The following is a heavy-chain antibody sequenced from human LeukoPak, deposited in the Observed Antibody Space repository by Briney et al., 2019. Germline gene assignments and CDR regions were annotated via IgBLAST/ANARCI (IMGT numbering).Heavy chain of an antibody. J-gene: IGHJ4*02. V-gene: IGHV4-59*01. Sequence: SETLSLTCTVSGGSISGFYWSWIRRPPGKRLEWIGYIYYSGSTNYNPSLKSRVTISVDTSKNQFSLKLSSVTAADTAVYYCASHSGYDFSYFDYWGQGTLVTVSS. CDR1: GGSISGFY. D-gene: IGHD5-12*01. CDR3: ASHSGYDFSYFDY. CDR2: IYYSGST.